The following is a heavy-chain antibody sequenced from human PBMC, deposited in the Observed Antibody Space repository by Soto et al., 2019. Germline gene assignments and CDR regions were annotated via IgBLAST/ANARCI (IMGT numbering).Heavy chain of an antibody. J-gene: IGHJ6*02. V-gene: IGHV4-39*01. CDR2: IYYSGST. CDR1: GGSISSSSYY. Sequence: SETLSLTCRVSGGSISSSSYYWGRIRQSPGKGLEWIGSIYYSGSTYYTPSLKSRVTISVDTSKNQFSLKLSSVTAADTAVYYCARHVGSSSSSFYYGMDFWGQGTTVT. CDR3: ARHVGSSSSSFYYGMDF. D-gene: IGHD6-6*01.